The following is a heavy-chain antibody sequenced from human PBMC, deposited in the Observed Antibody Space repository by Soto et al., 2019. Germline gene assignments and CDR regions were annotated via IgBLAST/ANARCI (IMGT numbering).Heavy chain of an antibody. CDR2: IDPSDSYT. CDR1: GYSFTSYW. D-gene: IGHD2-2*01. J-gene: IGHJ6*02. V-gene: IGHV5-10-1*01. Sequence: GESLKISCKGSGYSFTSYWIRWVRQMHGKGLEWMGRIDPSDSYTNYSPSFQGHVTISADKSISTAYLQWSSLKASDTAMYYCASSPRGYCSSTSCRELGNYYGMDVWGQGTTVTVSS. CDR3: ASSPRGYCSSTSCRELGNYYGMDV.